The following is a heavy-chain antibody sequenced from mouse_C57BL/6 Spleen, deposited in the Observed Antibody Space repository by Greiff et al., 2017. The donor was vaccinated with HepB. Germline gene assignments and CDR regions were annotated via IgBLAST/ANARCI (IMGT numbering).Heavy chain of an antibody. J-gene: IGHJ1*03. D-gene: IGHD1-1*01. V-gene: IGHV1-15*01. CDR1: GYTFTDYE. CDR2: IDPETGGT. Sequence: QVQLKQSGAELVRPGASVTLSCKASGYTFTDYEMHWVKQTPVHGLEWIGAIDPETGGTAYNQKFKGKAILTADKSSSTAYMELRSLTSEDSAVYYCTRRYYGSPNWYFDVWGTGTTVTVSS. CDR3: TRRYYGSPNWYFDV.